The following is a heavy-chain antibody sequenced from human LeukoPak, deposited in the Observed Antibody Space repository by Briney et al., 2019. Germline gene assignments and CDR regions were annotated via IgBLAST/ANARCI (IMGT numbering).Heavy chain of an antibody. V-gene: IGHV4-39*01. D-gene: IGHD3-3*01. Sequence: PSATLSLTCTVSGGSISSSSYYWGWIRQPPGKGLEWIGSIYYSGSTYYNPSLKSRVTISVDTSKNQFSLKLSSVTAADTAVYYCASPRGDFWSGYYPMDVWGKGTTVTVSS. CDR3: ASPRGDFWSGYYPMDV. CDR1: GGSISSSSYY. CDR2: IYYSGST. J-gene: IGHJ6*03.